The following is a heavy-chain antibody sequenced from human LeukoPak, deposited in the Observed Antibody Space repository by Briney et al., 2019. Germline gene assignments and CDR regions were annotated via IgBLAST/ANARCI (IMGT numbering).Heavy chain of an antibody. Sequence: ASVKVSCKTSGYTFTNYDINWVRQAIGQGLEWLGWMSPGSGYTGYAQKFQGRVTMTRDISITTAYVELSSLRSEDTAVYYCARGIEAGVDYWGQGTLVTVPS. V-gene: IGHV1-8*02. J-gene: IGHJ4*02. CDR2: MSPGSGYT. CDR3: ARGIEAGVDY. D-gene: IGHD6-25*01. CDR1: GYTFTNYD.